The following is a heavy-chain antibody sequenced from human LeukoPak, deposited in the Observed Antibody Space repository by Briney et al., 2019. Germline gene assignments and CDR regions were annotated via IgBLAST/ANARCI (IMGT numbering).Heavy chain of an antibody. D-gene: IGHD3-22*01. V-gene: IGHV3-33*06. CDR1: GFTFSSYG. J-gene: IGHJ4*02. CDR2: IWYDGSNK. Sequence: GGSLRLSCAASGFTFSSYGMHWVRQAPGKGLEWVSIIWYDGSNKYYADSVKGRFTISRDNSKNTLYLQMNSLRAEDTAVYYCAKGGYYDSSGYLPGDYWGQGTLVTVSS. CDR3: AKGGYYDSSGYLPGDY.